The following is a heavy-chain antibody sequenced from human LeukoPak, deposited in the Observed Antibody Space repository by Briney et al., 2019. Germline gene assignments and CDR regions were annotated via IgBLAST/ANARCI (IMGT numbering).Heavy chain of an antibody. CDR3: AGGPYGDAFDI. Sequence: SETLSLTCTVSGGSISSYYWSWIRQPPGKGLEWIGYIYYSGSTNYNPSLKSRVTISVDTSKNQFSLKLSSVTAADTAVYYCAGGPYGDAFDIWGQGTMVTVSS. J-gene: IGHJ3*02. CDR2: IYYSGST. D-gene: IGHD3-16*01. V-gene: IGHV4-59*01. CDR1: GGSISSYY.